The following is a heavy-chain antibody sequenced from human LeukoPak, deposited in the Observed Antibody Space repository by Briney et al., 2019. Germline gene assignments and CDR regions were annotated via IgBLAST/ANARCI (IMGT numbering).Heavy chain of an antibody. CDR2: INPNSGGT. D-gene: IGHD3-10*01. V-gene: IGHV1-2*02. CDR3: ARVAITMVRGVMLGKQPFRY. CDR1: GYTFTGYY. J-gene: IGHJ4*02. Sequence: ASVKVSRKASGYTFTGYYMHWVRQAPGQGLEWMGWINPNSGGTNYAQKFQGRVTMTRDTSISTAYMELSRLRSNGTAVYYCARVAITMVRGVMLGKQPFRYWGQGTLVTVSS.